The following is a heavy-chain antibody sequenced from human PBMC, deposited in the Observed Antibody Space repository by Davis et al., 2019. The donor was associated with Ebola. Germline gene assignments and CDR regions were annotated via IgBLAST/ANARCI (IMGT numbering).Heavy chain of an antibody. D-gene: IGHD6-19*01. Sequence: PGGSLRLSCAASGFTFSSYAMHWVRQAPGKGLEWVAVISYDGSNKYYADSVKGRFTISRDNSKNTLYLQMNSLRAEDTAVYYCARDWRGLVGYWGQGTLVTVSS. V-gene: IGHV3-30*04. CDR1: GFTFSSYA. CDR2: ISYDGSNK. CDR3: ARDWRGLVGY. J-gene: IGHJ4*02.